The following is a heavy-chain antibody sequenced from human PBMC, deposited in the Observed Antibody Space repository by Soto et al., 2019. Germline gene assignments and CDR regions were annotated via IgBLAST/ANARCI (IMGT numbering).Heavy chain of an antibody. Sequence: QVQLVQSGADVKKPGSSVKVSCQASGVTFSSETLGWVRQAPGQGLEWVGGIIPLLGTAIYAQKFQGRVTITADESTSTVYMELSSLRSHATAGYFCATELGENPASPFDAWGQGTLGTVSS. CDR3: ATELGENPASPFDA. D-gene: IGHD3-10*01. J-gene: IGHJ4*02. CDR2: IIPLLGTA. CDR1: GVTFSSET. V-gene: IGHV1-69*01.